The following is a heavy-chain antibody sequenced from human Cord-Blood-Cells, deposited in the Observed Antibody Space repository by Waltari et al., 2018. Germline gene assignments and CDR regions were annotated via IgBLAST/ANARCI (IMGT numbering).Heavy chain of an antibody. CDR1: SYD. Sequence: SYDINWVRQATGQGLEWMGWMNPNSGNTGYAQKFQGRVTMTRNTSISTAYMELSSLRSEDTAVYYCARGITGTNWFDPWGQGTLVTVSS. CDR2: MNPNSGNT. D-gene: IGHD1-7*01. J-gene: IGHJ5*02. V-gene: IGHV1-8*01. CDR3: ARGITGTNWFDP.